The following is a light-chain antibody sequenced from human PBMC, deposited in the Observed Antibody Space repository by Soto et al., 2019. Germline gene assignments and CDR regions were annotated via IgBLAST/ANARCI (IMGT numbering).Light chain of an antibody. CDR2: DAS. J-gene: IGKJ1*01. CDR1: QSVSSY. Sequence: IVLTQSPATLSLSPGERATLSCRASQSVSSYFAWYQQKPGQAPRLLIYDASNRATGIPNRFSGSGSGTDFTLTISRLEPEDFAVYYCQQYGNSPQTFGQGTKVDIK. V-gene: IGKV3-20*01. CDR3: QQYGNSPQT.